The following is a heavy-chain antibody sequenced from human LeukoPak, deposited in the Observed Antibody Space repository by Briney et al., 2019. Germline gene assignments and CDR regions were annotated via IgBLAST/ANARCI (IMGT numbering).Heavy chain of an antibody. Sequence: GGSLRLSCAASGFTFSSYSMNWVRQAPGKGLEWVSSISSSSSYIYYADSVKGRFTISRDNAKNSLYPQMNSLRAEDTAVYYCARGGIAARFDYWGQGTLVTVSS. CDR1: GFTFSSYS. D-gene: IGHD6-13*01. V-gene: IGHV3-21*01. CDR2: ISSSSSYI. J-gene: IGHJ4*02. CDR3: ARGGIAARFDY.